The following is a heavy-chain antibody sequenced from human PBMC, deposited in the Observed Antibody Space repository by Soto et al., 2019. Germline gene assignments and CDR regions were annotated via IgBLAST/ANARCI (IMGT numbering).Heavy chain of an antibody. CDR3: AITYYEGDV. CDR1: GFSFSSYD. V-gene: IGHV3-64*01. CDR2: VSRNGINT. D-gene: IGHD3-3*01. J-gene: IGHJ6*04. Sequence: EEQLVQSGGGLVQPGGSLRLYCAASGFSFSSYDLLWVRQAPGKGLEYVSAVSRNGINTYYANSVKGRFTISRDNSKNIMYLQMGTLRAEDMAVYYCAITYYEGDVWGKGTTVIVSP.